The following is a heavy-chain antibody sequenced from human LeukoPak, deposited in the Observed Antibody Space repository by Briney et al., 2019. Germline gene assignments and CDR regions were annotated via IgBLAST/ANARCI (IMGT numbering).Heavy chain of an antibody. D-gene: IGHD5-12*01. J-gene: IGHJ5*02. V-gene: IGHV5-51*01. CDR1: GYSFTSYW. Sequence: GEPLKISCKGSGYSFTSYWIGWVRQMPGKGLEWMGIIYPADSDTRHSPSFQRQVTISADKSISTVYLQWTSLKASDTAMYYCARLGISGYDSWFDPWGQGTLVTVSS. CDR2: IYPADSDT. CDR3: ARLGISGYDSWFDP.